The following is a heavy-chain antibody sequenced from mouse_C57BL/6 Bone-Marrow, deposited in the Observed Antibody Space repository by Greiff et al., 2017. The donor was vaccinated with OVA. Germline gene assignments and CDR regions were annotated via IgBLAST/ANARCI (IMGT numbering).Heavy chain of an antibody. J-gene: IGHJ2*01. CDR2: ISSGGDYI. D-gene: IGHD1-1*01. V-gene: IGHV5-9-1*02. CDR1: GFTFSSYA. Sequence: EVMLVESGEGLVKTGGSLKLSCAASGFTFSSYAMSWVRQTPEKRLEWVAYISSGGDYIYYADTVKGRFTISRDNARNTLYLQMSSLKSEDTAMYYCTREYYGSFYYWGKGTTLTVSS. CDR3: TREYYGSFYY.